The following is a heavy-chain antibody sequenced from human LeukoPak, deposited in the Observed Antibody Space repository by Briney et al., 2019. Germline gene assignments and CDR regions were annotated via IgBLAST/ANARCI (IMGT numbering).Heavy chain of an antibody. CDR2: IILIFGTT. D-gene: IGHD3-22*01. Sequence: SVKVSCKASVGTFSSYAISWVRQAPGQGLEWMGGIILIFGTTNYAQKFQDRVTITADKSTSTAYMELSSLRSEDTAVYYCARDNYHYDSRGYYYSSWFDPWGQGTLVTVSS. CDR1: VGTFSSYA. V-gene: IGHV1-69*06. CDR3: ARDNYHYDSRGYYYSSWFDP. J-gene: IGHJ5*02.